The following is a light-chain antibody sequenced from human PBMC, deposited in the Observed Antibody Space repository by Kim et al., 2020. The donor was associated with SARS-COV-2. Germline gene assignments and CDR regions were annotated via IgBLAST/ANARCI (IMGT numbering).Light chain of an antibody. CDR1: SLRSYY. CDR2: GKN. CDR3: NSRDSNDNVV. V-gene: IGLV3-19*01. Sequence: VAVGQTVRSTCQGDSLRSYYATWYQQKPGQAPILVIYGKNNRPSGIPDRFAGSSSGNTASLTITETQAGDEADYYCNSRDSNDNVVFGGGTQLTVL. J-gene: IGLJ3*02.